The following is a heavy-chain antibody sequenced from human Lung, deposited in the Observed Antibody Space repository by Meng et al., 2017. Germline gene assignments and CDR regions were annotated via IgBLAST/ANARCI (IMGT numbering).Heavy chain of an antibody. Sequence: VQLQGSDPERVKPAGTLSLTCGVSGGSISSSNWWSWVRQPPGKGLEWIGEIYHSGGTKYNPSLKSRVTISVDKSKNQFSLKLSSVTAADTAVYYCARGLGEAVVPRTMFDYWGQGTLVTVSS. CDR1: GGSISSSNW. V-gene: IGHV4-4*02. CDR2: IYHSGGT. J-gene: IGHJ4*02. D-gene: IGHD2-2*01. CDR3: ARGLGEAVVPRTMFDY.